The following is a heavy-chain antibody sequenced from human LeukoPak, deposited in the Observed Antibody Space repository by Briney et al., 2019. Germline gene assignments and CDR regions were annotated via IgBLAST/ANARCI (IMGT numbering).Heavy chain of an antibody. Sequence: KPGRSLRLSCTASGLTLSTSGSNWVRHAPRKGLEWVASIGPTGSDRYHTDSIKGRFTISRDNANNFLFLQRNSLRAEDTAVYYCATETNGRHYDFWGQGNVLTVS. CDR3: ATETNGRHYDF. V-gene: IGHV3-21*06. D-gene: IGHD1-14*01. CDR1: GLTLSTSG. CDR2: IGPTGSDR. J-gene: IGHJ4*02.